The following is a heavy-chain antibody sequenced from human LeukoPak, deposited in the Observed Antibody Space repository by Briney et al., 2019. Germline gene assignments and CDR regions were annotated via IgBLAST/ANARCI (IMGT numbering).Heavy chain of an antibody. V-gene: IGHV3-74*01. Sequence: GGSLRLSCAASGFTFSNAWMHWVRQAPGKGLVWVSRINSDGSSTSYADSVKGRFTISRDNAKNTLYLQMNSLRAEDTAVYYCAREGNIWSGYYWHYYYYMDVWGKGTTATVSS. CDR3: AREGNIWSGYYWHYYYYMDV. CDR2: INSDGSST. D-gene: IGHD3-3*01. J-gene: IGHJ6*03. CDR1: GFTFSNAW.